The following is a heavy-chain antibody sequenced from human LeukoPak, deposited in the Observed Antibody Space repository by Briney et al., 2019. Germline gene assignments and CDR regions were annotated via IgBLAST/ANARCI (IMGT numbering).Heavy chain of an antibody. Sequence: PGGSLRLSCEASGFAFSFFAMSWLRQAPGKGLEWVSGISGGGGSTYYADSVKGRFTISRDNSKNTLYLQMHSLRAEDTAVYYCAKAYYYDSSAYYSGRLLYFQHWGQGTLVTVSS. CDR3: AKAYYYDSSAYYSGRLLYFQH. D-gene: IGHD3-22*01. CDR1: GFAFSFFA. CDR2: ISGGGGST. V-gene: IGHV3-23*01. J-gene: IGHJ1*01.